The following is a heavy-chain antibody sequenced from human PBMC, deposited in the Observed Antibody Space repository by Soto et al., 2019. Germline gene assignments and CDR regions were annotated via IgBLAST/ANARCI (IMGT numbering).Heavy chain of an antibody. D-gene: IGHD5-12*01. Sequence: QVQLQQWGAGLLKPSETLSLTCAVYGGSFSGYYWSWIRQPPGKGLEWIGEINHSGSTNYNPSLKSRVTISVDTSKNQFSLKLSSVTAADTAVYYCARATGVATIDYWGQGTLVTVSS. CDR1: GGSFSGYY. CDR2: INHSGST. CDR3: ARATGVATIDY. J-gene: IGHJ4*02. V-gene: IGHV4-34*01.